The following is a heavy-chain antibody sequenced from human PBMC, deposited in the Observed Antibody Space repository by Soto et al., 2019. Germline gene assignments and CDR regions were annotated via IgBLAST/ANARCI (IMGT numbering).Heavy chain of an antibody. J-gene: IGHJ4*02. V-gene: IGHV3-21*01. Sequence: EVQLVESGGGLVKPGGSLRLSCAASGFTFTRYSMNWVRQAPGKGLEWVSSISSTTNYIYYADSMKGRFTVSRDNAKNSVYLEMNSLSAEDTALYYSARESEDLTSNFDYWGQGTLVTVSS. CDR1: GFTFTRYS. CDR3: ARESEDLTSNFDY. CDR2: ISSTTNYI.